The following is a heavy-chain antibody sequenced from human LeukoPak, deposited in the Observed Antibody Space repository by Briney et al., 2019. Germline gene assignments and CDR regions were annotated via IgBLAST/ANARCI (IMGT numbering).Heavy chain of an antibody. Sequence: GGSLRLSCAASGFTFSDYYMSWIRQAPGKGLEWVSVIHGDGSTYYADSVKGRFTISRDNSKNTLYLQMNSLRAEDTAVYYCARGESSDCTCIDYWGQGTLVSVSS. CDR2: IHGDGST. CDR1: GFTFSDYY. V-gene: IGHV3-53*01. CDR3: ARGESSDCTCIDY. J-gene: IGHJ4*02. D-gene: IGHD2-21*02.